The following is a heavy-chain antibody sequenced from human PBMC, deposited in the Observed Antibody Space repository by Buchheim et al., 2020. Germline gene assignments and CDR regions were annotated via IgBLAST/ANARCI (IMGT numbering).Heavy chain of an antibody. J-gene: IGHJ6*02. CDR2: ISSSGSTR. D-gene: IGHD3-9*01. CDR3: ARDLHLTSYYSKYYYYGMDV. Sequence: QVQLVESGGGLVKPGGSLRLSCEASGFTFSDNYMSWIRQAPGKGLEWVAYISSSGSTRYYADSVKGRLTVSRDNAKNSLYLQMNSLRAEDTAVYYCARDLHLTSYYSKYYYYGMDVWGQGTT. CDR1: GFTFSDNY. V-gene: IGHV3-11*01.